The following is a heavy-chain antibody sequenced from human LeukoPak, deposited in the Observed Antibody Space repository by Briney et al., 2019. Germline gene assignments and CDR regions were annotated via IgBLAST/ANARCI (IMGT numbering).Heavy chain of an antibody. D-gene: IGHD5-12*01. Sequence: SLRLSCATSGFTFQDHGMHWVRQIPGKGLEWVSDTSWSSAVYGYADSVRGRFTISRDNTKSFLFLQMNSLKREDTALYYRAKGHIEEDAFDVWGQGTMVTVSS. J-gene: IGHJ3*01. V-gene: IGHV3-9*01. CDR1: GFTFQDHG. CDR2: TSWSSAVY. CDR3: AKGHIEEDAFDV.